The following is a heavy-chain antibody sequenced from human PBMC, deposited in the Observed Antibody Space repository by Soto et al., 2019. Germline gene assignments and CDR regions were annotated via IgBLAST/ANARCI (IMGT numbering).Heavy chain of an antibody. D-gene: IGHD6-19*01. CDR3: ARGGFSGIAVAGTHLDY. J-gene: IGHJ4*02. Sequence: QVQLQQWGAGLLKPSETLSLTCAVYGGSFSGYYWSWIRQPPGKGLEWIGEINHSGSTNYNPSLNSRVTISVDTSKTQFALKLSSVTAADTAVYYCARGGFSGIAVAGTHLDYWGQGTLVTVSS. V-gene: IGHV4-34*01. CDR2: INHSGST. CDR1: GGSFSGYY.